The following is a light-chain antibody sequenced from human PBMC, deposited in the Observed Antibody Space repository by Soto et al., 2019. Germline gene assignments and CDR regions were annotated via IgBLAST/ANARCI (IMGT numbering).Light chain of an antibody. CDR3: QHYDNWLGT. V-gene: IGKV3-15*01. Sequence: EIVMTRSPATLSVSPLEIATLSVMANQAISSNLAWYQQKPGQAPRLLIYGASTRATGIPDRFSGSGSGTEFTLTISSLQSEDFAVYYCQHYDNWLGTFGGGTKVDIK. CDR1: QAISSN. J-gene: IGKJ4*01. CDR2: GAS.